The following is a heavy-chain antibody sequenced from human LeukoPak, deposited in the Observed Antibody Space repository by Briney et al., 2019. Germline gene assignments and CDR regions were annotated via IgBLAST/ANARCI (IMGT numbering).Heavy chain of an antibody. CDR2: IIPIFGTT. D-gene: IGHD1-26*01. CDR1: GGTLSSYA. J-gene: IGHJ2*01. Sequence: ASVKVSCKASGGTLSSYAISWVRQAPGQGLEWMGGIIPIFGTTNYAQRFQGRVTITADESTSTAYMELSSLRSEDTAMYYCARHFSGSFAWYFDLWGRGTLVTVSS. CDR3: ARHFSGSFAWYFDL. V-gene: IGHV1-69*13.